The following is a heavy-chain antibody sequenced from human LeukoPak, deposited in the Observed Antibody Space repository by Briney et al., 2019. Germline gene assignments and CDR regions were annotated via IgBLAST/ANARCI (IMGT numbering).Heavy chain of an antibody. Sequence: GGPLRLSCAASGFTFSSYSMNWVRQAPGKGLEWVSYISSSSSTIYYADSVKGRFTISRDNAKNSLYLQMNSLRDEDTAVYYCARESYDYIWGSYYFDYWGQGTLVTVSS. CDR3: ARESYDYIWGSYYFDY. J-gene: IGHJ4*02. CDR2: ISSSSSTI. D-gene: IGHD3-16*01. V-gene: IGHV3-48*02. CDR1: GFTFSSYS.